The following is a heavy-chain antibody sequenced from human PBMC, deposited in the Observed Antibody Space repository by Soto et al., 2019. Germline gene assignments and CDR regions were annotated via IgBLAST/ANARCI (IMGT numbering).Heavy chain of an antibody. J-gene: IGHJ5*02. CDR3: ARTYYDSSWANWFDP. V-gene: IGHV4-59*01. Sequence: QVQLQESGPGLVKPSETLSLTCTVSGGSISSYYWSWIRQPPGKGLEWIGYIYYSGSTNYNPSLKSRVTISVDTSKNQFSLKLSSVTAADTAVYYSARTYYDSSWANWFDPWGQGTLVTVSS. CDR2: IYYSGST. CDR1: GGSISSYY. D-gene: IGHD3-22*01.